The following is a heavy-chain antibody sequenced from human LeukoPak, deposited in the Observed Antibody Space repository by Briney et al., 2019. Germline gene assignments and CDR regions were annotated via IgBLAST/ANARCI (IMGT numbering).Heavy chain of an antibody. D-gene: IGHD1-1*01. J-gene: IGHJ4*02. CDR3: ARFYGGQLYFLDY. V-gene: IGHV4-39*07. CDR1: GGSISSSIYY. Sequence: SETLSLICTVSGGSISSSIYYWGWIRQPPGKGPEWIGTIYYSGSTYYNRSLKSRVTLSVDTSKNQFSLKLSSVTAADTAMYYCARFYGGQLYFLDYWGQGTLVTVSS. CDR2: IYYSGST.